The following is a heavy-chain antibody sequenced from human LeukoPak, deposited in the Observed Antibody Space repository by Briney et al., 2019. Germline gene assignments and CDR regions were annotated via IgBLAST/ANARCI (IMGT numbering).Heavy chain of an antibody. CDR1: GYSITSGYF. J-gene: IGHJ4*02. V-gene: IGHV4-38-2*02. Sequence: SETLSLTCVVSGYSITSGYFWGWVRQPPGKGLEWIASIHHGGSSYYTPSLRSRVTISVDTSKNQFSLKLSSVTAADTAVYYCARDRGDGYNSGYFEYWGQGTLVTVSS. CDR2: IHHGGSS. D-gene: IGHD5-24*01. CDR3: ARDRGDGYNSGYFEY.